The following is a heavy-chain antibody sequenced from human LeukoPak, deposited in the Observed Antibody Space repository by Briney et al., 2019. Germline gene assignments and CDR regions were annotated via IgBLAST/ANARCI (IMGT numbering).Heavy chain of an antibody. CDR2: IYSSGST. CDR1: GGSISSDSYY. D-gene: IGHD2-15*01. J-gene: IGHJ5*02. Sequence: PSQTLSLTCTVSGGSISSDSYYWTWIRQPAGKGVEWIGRIYSSGSTSYNPSLKSRVSISVDASRNQFSLKLSSVTAADTAIYFCARAYQGWWLDPWGQGALVTVSS. V-gene: IGHV4-61*02. CDR3: ARAYQGWWLDP.